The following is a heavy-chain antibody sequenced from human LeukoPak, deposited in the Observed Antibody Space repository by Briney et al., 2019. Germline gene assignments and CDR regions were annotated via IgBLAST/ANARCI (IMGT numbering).Heavy chain of an antibody. CDR2: INWNGGST. CDR3: ARDDGIGGPFDY. D-gene: IGHD3-3*02. Sequence: GGSLRLSCAASGFTFSDYYMSWIRQAPGKGLEWVSGINWNGGSTGYADSVKGRFTISRDNAKNSLYLQMNSLRPEDTAVYYCARDDGIGGPFDYWGQGTLVTVSS. CDR1: GFTFSDYY. V-gene: IGHV3-20*04. J-gene: IGHJ4*02.